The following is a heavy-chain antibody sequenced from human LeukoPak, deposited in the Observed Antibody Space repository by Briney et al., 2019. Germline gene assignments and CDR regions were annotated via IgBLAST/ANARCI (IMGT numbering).Heavy chain of an antibody. J-gene: IGHJ3*02. CDR3: AKVAAPVVTDAFDI. CDR2: IYAGGNT. D-gene: IGHD4-23*01. V-gene: IGHV3-53*01. Sequence: PGGSLRLSCAASGFTVSQSYMSWVRQAPGKGLEGVSIIYAGGNTYYADSVKGRFTISRDNAKNTLYLQMNSLRAEDTAVYYCAKVAAPVVTDAFDIWGQGTMVTVS. CDR1: GFTVSQSY.